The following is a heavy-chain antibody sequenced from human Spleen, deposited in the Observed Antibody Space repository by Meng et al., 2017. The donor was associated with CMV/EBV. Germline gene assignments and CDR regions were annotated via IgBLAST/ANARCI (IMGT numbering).Heavy chain of an antibody. V-gene: IGHV3-7*01. CDR2: IKQDGSEK. Sequence: GESLKISCAASGFTFSSYWMSWVRQAPGKGLEWVANIKQDGSEKYYVDSVKGRFTISRDNAKNSLYLQMNSLRAEDTAVYYCARNSGPRGWFDPWGQGTLVTVSS. D-gene: IGHD2-15*01. J-gene: IGHJ5*02. CDR3: ARNSGPRGWFDP. CDR1: GFTFSSYW.